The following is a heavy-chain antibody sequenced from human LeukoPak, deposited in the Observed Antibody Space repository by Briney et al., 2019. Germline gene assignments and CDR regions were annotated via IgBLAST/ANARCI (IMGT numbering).Heavy chain of an antibody. J-gene: IGHJ6*03. D-gene: IGHD3-10*01. CDR3: ATWFGELPNYYYYYMDV. V-gene: IGHV4-38-2*02. CDR1: GYSISSGYF. Sequence: PSETLSLTCTVSGYSISSGYFWGSIRQPPGKGLEWIGSFYHSGITYYNPSLKSRVTISVEMSKNQFSLKLSSVTAADTAVYYCATWFGELPNYYYYYMDVWGKGTTVTISS. CDR2: FYHSGIT.